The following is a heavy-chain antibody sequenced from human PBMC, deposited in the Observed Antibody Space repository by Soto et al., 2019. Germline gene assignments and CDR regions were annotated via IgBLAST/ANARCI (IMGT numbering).Heavy chain of an antibody. CDR1: GFTFSSYA. CDR2: ISYDGSNK. D-gene: IGHD4-17*01. Sequence: QVQLVESGGGVVQPGRSLRLSCAASGFTFSSYAMHWVRQAPGKGLEWVAVISYDGSNKYYADSVKGRFTISRDNSKNTLCLQVHSLRAEETAVYYCARDGWGYGDPDWYFDLWVRGALVTVSS. J-gene: IGHJ2*01. V-gene: IGHV3-30-3*01. CDR3: ARDGWGYGDPDWYFDL.